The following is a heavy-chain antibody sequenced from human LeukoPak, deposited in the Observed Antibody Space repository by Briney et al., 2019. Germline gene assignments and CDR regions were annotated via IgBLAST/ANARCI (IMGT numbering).Heavy chain of an antibody. CDR2: IYYSGST. D-gene: IGHD3-22*01. V-gene: IGHV4-59*08. CDR3: ASSSGSSRYIWFDP. Sequence: SETLSLTCTVSGGSISSYYWSWIRQPPGKGLEWIGYIYYSGSTNYNPSLKSRVTISVDTSKNQFSLKLSSVTAADTAVYYCASSSGSSRYIWFDPWGQGTLVTVSS. J-gene: IGHJ5*02. CDR1: GGSISSYY.